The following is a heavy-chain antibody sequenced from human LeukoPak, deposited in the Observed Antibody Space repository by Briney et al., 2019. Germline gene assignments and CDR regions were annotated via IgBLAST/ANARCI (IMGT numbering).Heavy chain of an antibody. CDR3: ARERPPYQRGAFDI. CDR1: GGSISSYY. J-gene: IGHJ3*02. D-gene: IGHD2-2*01. CDR2: IYYSGST. Sequence: SETLSLTCTVSGGSISSYYWSWIRQPPGKGLEWIGYIYYSGSTNYNPSLKSRVTISVDTSKNQFSLKLSSVTAADTAVYYCARERPPYQRGAFDICGQGTMVTVSS. V-gene: IGHV4-59*01.